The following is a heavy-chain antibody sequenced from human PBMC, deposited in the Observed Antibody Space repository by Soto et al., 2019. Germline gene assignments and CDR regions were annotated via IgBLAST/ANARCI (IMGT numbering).Heavy chain of an antibody. V-gene: IGHV3-48*02. D-gene: IGHD6-19*01. CDR1: GFTFSSYS. CDR2: ISSSSSTI. Sequence: EVQLVESGGGLVQPGGSLRLSCAASGFTFSSYSMNWVRQAPGKGLEWVSYISSSSSTIYYADSVKGRFTISRDNAKNSLYLQMNSLRDEDTAVYYCARDREKGYSSGWYYYYYGMGVWGQGTTVTVSS. J-gene: IGHJ6*02. CDR3: ARDREKGYSSGWYYYYYGMGV.